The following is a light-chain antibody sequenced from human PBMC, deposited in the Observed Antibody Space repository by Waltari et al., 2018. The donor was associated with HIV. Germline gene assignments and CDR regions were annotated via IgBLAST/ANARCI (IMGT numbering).Light chain of an antibody. Sequence: DIQMTQYPSSVSASVGDRVTITCRASQGISSWLVWYQQKPGKSPKLLIYEASTLQSGVPSRFSSSGSATVFTLTISDLQPEDVATYYCQQASSFPLTFGGGTTVEIK. J-gene: IGKJ4*01. V-gene: IGKV1-12*01. CDR1: QGISSW. CDR3: QQASSFPLT. CDR2: EAS.